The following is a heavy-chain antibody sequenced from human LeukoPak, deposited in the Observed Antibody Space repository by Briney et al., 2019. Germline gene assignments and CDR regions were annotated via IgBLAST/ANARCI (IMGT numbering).Heavy chain of an antibody. Sequence: PGGSLRLSCAASGFTFSSYSMNWVRQAPGKGLVWVSRINSDGSSTSCADSVKGRFTISRDNAKNTLSLQVNSLRAEDTAMYYCAKDDDWGRYKHWGQGTLVTVSS. CDR3: AKDDDWGRYKH. V-gene: IGHV3-74*01. CDR1: GFTFSSYS. D-gene: IGHD3-16*01. CDR2: INSDGSST. J-gene: IGHJ1*01.